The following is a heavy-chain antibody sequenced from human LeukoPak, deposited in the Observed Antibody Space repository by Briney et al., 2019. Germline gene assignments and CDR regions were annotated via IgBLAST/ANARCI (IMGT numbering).Heavy chain of an antibody. CDR1: GLLYSSYE. V-gene: IGHV3-48*03. CDR3: ARDKVAGTSGVGYT. CDR2: ICSCCSTI. J-gene: IGHJ5*02. D-gene: IGHD6-19*01. Sequence: HPGGSLSLSCAASGLLYSSYEMKCVRQARGEGVVGVSYICSCCSTIYYADSVKGRFTISRDNAKNSLYLQMNSLRAEDTAVYYCARDKVAGTSGVGYTWGQGTLVTVSS.